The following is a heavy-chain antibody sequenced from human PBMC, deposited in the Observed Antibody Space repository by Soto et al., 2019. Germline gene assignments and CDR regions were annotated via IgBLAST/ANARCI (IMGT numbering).Heavy chain of an antibody. CDR3: ARGIKLRYFDWSWGFDY. V-gene: IGHV3-33*01. CDR2: IWYDGSNK. Sequence: QVQLVESGGGVVQPGRSLRLSCAASGFTFSSYGMHWVRQAPGKGLEWVAVIWYDGSNKYYADSVKGRFTISRDNSKNTLYLQMNSLSAEDTALYYCARGIKLRYFDWSWGFDYWGQRTLVTVSS. D-gene: IGHD3-9*01. CDR1: GFTFSSYG. J-gene: IGHJ4*02.